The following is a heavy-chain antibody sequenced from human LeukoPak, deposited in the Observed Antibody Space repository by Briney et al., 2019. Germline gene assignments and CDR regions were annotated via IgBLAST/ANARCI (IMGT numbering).Heavy chain of an antibody. V-gene: IGHV3-30-3*01. CDR1: GFTFSSYA. Sequence: GGSLRLSCAASGFTFSSYAMHWVRQAPGKGLERVAVISYDGSNKYYADSVKGRFTISRDNAKNSLYLQMNSLRVEDTAVYYCARDDRESDWLGEEDYWGQGTLVTVSS. CDR2: ISYDGSNK. CDR3: ARDDRESDWLGEEDY. J-gene: IGHJ4*02. D-gene: IGHD3-10*01.